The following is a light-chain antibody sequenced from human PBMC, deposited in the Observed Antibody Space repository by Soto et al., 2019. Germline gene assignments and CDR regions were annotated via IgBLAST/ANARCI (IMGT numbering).Light chain of an antibody. CDR3: PEYGMSRT. Sequence: EIVMTQYPATLSVSPGERDTLSCRASQSVSSNLAWYQQKPGQSPSLLIYGESTRATGIPARFSGSGSGTDFTLTISRLEPEDFAVYYCPEYGMSRTFGLGTQVEIK. CDR1: QSVSSN. V-gene: IGKV3-15*01. CDR2: GES. J-gene: IGKJ1*01.